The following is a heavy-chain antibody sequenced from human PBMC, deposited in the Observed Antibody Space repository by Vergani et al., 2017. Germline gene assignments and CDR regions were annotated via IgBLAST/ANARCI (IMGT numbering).Heavy chain of an antibody. CDR3: ARDAISSSWYLFDFGGVYYFDY. V-gene: IGHV1-46*01. CDR1: GYTFTSYY. CDR2: INPSGGST. D-gene: IGHD6-13*01. Sequence: QVQLVQSGAEVKKPGASMKVSCKASGYTFTSYYMHWVRQAPGQGLEWMGIINPSGGSTSYAQKFQGRVTMTRDTSTSTVYMELSSLRSEDTAVYYCARDAISSSWYLFDFGGVYYFDYWGQGTLVTVSS. J-gene: IGHJ4*02.